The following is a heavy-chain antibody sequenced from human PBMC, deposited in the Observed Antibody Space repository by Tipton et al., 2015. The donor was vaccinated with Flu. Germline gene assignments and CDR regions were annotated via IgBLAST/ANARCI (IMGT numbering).Heavy chain of an antibody. J-gene: IGHJ5*02. CDR1: GYTFTGYY. D-gene: IGHD3-3*01. CDR2: INPNSGGT. CDR3: ARGQCPHPQFNFGVETYNWFDP. Sequence: QSGAEVKKPGASVKVSCKASGYTFTGYYMHWVRQAPGQGLEWMGWINPNSGGTNYAQRFQGRVTMTRDTSISTAYMELSRLRSDDTAVYYCARGQCPHPQFNFGVETYNWFDPWGQGTLVTVSS. V-gene: IGHV1-2*02.